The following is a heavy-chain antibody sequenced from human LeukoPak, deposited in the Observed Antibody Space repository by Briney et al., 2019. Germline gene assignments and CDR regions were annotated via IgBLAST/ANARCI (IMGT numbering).Heavy chain of an antibody. V-gene: IGHV4-59*08. D-gene: IGHD2-15*01. J-gene: IGHJ4*02. CDR1: GGSISSYY. CDR2: IYYSGST. Sequence: SETLSLTCTVSGGSISSYYWSWIRRPPGKGLEWIGYIYYSGSTNYSPSLKSRVTISVDTSKNQFSLKLSSATAADTAVYYCARRYCSGGSCYSSLDYWGQGSLVTVSS. CDR3: ARRYCSGGSCYSSLDY.